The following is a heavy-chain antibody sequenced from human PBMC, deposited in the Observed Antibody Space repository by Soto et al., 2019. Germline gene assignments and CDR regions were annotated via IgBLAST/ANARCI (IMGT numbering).Heavy chain of an antibody. D-gene: IGHD5-12*01. Sequence: QVQLVQSGAEVKKPGASVKVSCKASGYTFTRSGISWVRQAPGQGLEWMGWISTYNGDTNYAQTFQGRVIMTTDTSTSTVHMVVRSLRSDDTAVYYCAREGVAPYYYYGMDVWGQGTPVTVSS. CDR3: AREGVAPYYYYGMDV. V-gene: IGHV1-18*01. CDR2: ISTYNGDT. J-gene: IGHJ6*02. CDR1: GYTFTRSG.